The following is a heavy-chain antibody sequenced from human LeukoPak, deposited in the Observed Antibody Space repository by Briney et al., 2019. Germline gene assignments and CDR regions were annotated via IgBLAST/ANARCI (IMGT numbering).Heavy chain of an antibody. V-gene: IGHV4-38-2*02. CDR1: GYSISSGYY. D-gene: IGHD3-22*01. CDR3: ARRDYYDSSGSKASFQH. CDR2: IYHSGST. J-gene: IGHJ1*01. Sequence: SETLSLTCTVSGYSISSGYYWGWIRQPPGKGLEWIGSIYHSGSTYYNPSLKSRVTISVDTSKNQFSLKLSSVTAADTAVYYCARRDYYDSSGSKASFQHWGQGTLVTVSS.